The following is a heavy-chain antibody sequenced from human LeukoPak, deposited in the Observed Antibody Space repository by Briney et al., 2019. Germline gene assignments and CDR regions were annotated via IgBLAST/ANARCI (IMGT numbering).Heavy chain of an antibody. CDR2: ISGSGGST. CDR1: GFTFSSYA. CDR3: AKLFPLLRYFDWLTSYFDY. Sequence: GGSLRLSCAASGFTFSSYAMSWVRQAPGKGLEWASAISGSGGSTYYADSVKGRFTISRDNSKNTLYLQMNSLRAEDTAVYYCAKLFPLLRYFDWLTSYFDYWGQGTLVTVSS. V-gene: IGHV3-23*01. J-gene: IGHJ4*02. D-gene: IGHD3-9*01.